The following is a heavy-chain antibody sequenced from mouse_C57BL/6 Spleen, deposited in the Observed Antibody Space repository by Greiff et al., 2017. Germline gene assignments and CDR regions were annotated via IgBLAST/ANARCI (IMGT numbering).Heavy chain of an antibody. CDR2: ISDGGSYT. Sequence: EVQVVESGGGLVKPGGSLKLSCAASGFTFSSYAMSWVRQTPEKRLEWVATISDGGSYTYYPDNVKGRFTISRDNAKNNLYLQMSHLKSEDTAMYYCARASRNWFAYWGQGTLVTVSA. J-gene: IGHJ3*01. CDR1: GFTFSSYA. CDR3: ARASRNWFAY. V-gene: IGHV5-4*01.